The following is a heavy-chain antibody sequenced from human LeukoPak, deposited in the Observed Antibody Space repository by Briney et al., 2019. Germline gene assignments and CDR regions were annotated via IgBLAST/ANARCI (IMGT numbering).Heavy chain of an antibody. D-gene: IGHD2-15*01. V-gene: IGHV3-23*01. CDR1: GLISGSFP. CDR2: FRLGGGST. Sequence: GGSLRLSCAASGLISGSFPMAWFGKPPGKGLDWVSSFRLGGGSTYYADSVKGRFTISRDNSKNTLYLQMNSLRAEDTAVYYCAKDRLTYCSGGSCYGFDYWGQGTLVTVSS. J-gene: IGHJ4*02. CDR3: AKDRLTYCSGGSCYGFDY.